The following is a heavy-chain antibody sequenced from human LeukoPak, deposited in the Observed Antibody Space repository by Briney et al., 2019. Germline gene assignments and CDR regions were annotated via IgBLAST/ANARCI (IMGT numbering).Heavy chain of an antibody. D-gene: IGHD2-15*01. Sequence: ASVKVSCKASGYTSTSYGISWVRQAPGQGLEWMGWISAYNGNTNYAQKLQGRVTMTTDTSTSTAYMELRSLRSDDTAVYYCARDGGGFAPQADAFDIWGQGTMVTVSS. J-gene: IGHJ3*02. CDR3: ARDGGGFAPQADAFDI. CDR1: GYTSTSYG. V-gene: IGHV1-18*01. CDR2: ISAYNGNT.